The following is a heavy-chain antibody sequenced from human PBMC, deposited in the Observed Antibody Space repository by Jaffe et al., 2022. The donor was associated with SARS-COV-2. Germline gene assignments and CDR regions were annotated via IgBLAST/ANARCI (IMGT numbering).Heavy chain of an antibody. CDR2: INGGIGNI. CDR3: VGESEYYFHF. J-gene: IGHJ4*02. Sequence: QVQLVQSGAEVKKPGASVKVSCKASGYTFTNYVIHWVRQAPGQRLEWMGWINGGIGNIRHSQKFQGRVTISGDTSASTAYMELRSLRSEDTAVYYCVGESEYYFHFWGQGTLVTVSS. V-gene: IGHV1-3*01. D-gene: IGHD3-10*01. CDR1: GYTFTNYV.